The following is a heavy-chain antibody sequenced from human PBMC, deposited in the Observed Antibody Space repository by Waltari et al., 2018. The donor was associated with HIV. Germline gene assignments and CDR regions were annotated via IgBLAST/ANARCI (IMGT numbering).Heavy chain of an antibody. V-gene: IGHV3-74*01. CDR3: ARGDGYNYGAY. J-gene: IGHJ4*02. CDR1: GFTFSRYW. Sequence: EVQLVESGGGLVQPGGSLRLSCAASGFTFSRYWMYWVRQAPGKGLVLVSRIKTDGSRTKDAYSFKGRFTISRDNAKNTLYLQMNRLRAEDTAVYYCARGDGYNYGAYWGQGTLVTVSS. D-gene: IGHD5-12*01. CDR2: IKTDGSRT.